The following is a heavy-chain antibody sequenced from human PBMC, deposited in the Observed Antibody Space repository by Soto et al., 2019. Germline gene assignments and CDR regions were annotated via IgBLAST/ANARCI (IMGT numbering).Heavy chain of an antibody. CDR3: ARGGVYCTNGVCYFDY. Sequence: GGSLRLSCAASGFTFSSYAMHWVRQAPGKGLEWVAVISYDGSNKYYADSVKGRFTISRDNSKNTLYLQMNSLRAEDTAVYYCARGGVYCTNGVCYFDYCGHGSLVTVSS. J-gene: IGHJ4*01. CDR2: ISYDGSNK. CDR1: GFTFSSYA. V-gene: IGHV3-30*04. D-gene: IGHD2-8*01.